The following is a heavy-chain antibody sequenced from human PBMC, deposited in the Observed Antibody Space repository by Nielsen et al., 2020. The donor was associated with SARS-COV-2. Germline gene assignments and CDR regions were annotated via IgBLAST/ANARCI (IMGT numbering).Heavy chain of an antibody. CDR3: ARRIAVAGTWWFDP. D-gene: IGHD6-19*01. J-gene: IGHJ5*02. CDR2: INPNSGGT. Sequence: ASVKVSCKASGYTFTGYYMHWVRQAPGQGLEWMGRINPNSGGTNYAQKFQGRVTMTRDTFISTAYMELSRLRSDDTAVYYCARRIAVAGTWWFDPWGQGTLVTVSS. V-gene: IGHV1-2*06. CDR1: GYTFTGYY.